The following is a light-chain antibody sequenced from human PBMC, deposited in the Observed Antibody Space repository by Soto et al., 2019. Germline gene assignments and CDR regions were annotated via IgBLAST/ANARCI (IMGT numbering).Light chain of an antibody. CDR1: SSDIGAYNF. V-gene: IGLV2-14*01. CDR3: SSYTSFKTLV. J-gene: IGLJ1*01. Sequence: QSALTQPASVSGSPGQSITISCTGTSSDIGAYNFVSWFRQSPGKAPKLMVYEVTNRPSGVSDRFSGSKSGKTASLTISGLQAEDEADYYCSSYTSFKTLVFGTGTKVTVL. CDR2: EVT.